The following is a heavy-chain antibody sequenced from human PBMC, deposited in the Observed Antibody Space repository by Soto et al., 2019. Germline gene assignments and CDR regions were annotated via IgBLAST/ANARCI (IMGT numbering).Heavy chain of an antibody. J-gene: IGHJ4*02. Sequence: QVQLVESGGGVVQPGRSLSLSCAASGFTFSNYGMYWVRQAPGKGLEWVAIIWYDGSNKYYADSVKGRFTISRDNSKNTRYLQMNSLRAEDTAVYYCARDLKDSRGWNAFDYWGQGTLVTVSS. CDR2: IWYDGSNK. CDR3: ARDLKDSRGWNAFDY. D-gene: IGHD3-22*01. V-gene: IGHV3-33*01. CDR1: GFTFSNYG.